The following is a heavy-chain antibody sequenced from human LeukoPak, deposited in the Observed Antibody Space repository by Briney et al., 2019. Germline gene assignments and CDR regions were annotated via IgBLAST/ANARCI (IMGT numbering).Heavy chain of an antibody. D-gene: IGHD6-19*01. CDR3: AKDKSSGWYGVGWFDP. V-gene: IGHV3-9*01. J-gene: IGHJ5*02. Sequence: PGRSLRLSCAASGFTFDDYAMHWVRQAPGKGLEWVSGISWNSGSIGYADSVKGRFTISRDNAKNSLYLQMNSLRAEDTALYYCAKDKSSGWYGVGWFDPWGQGTLVTVS. CDR1: GFTFDDYA. CDR2: ISWNSGSI.